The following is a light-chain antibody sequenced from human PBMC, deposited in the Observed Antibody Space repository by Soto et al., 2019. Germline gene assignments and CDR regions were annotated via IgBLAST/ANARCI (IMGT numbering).Light chain of an antibody. CDR1: SSDVGGYNY. Sequence: QSALTQPASVSGSXXXSIXXXCTGTSSDVGGYNYVSWYQQHPGKAPKLMIYDVSNRPSGVSNRFSGSKSGNTASLTISGLQAEDEADYYCSSYTSSSVVVFGGGTKLTVL. J-gene: IGLJ2*01. CDR3: SSYTSSSVVV. CDR2: DVS. V-gene: IGLV2-14*01.